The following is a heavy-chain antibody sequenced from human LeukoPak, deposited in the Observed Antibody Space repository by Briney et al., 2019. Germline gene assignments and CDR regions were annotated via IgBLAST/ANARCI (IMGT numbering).Heavy chain of an antibody. CDR1: GFSLSTPEMC. Sequence: ESGPALVKPTQTLTLTCSFSGFSLSTPEMCVTWIRQPPGKALEWLARIDWDDDKFYSPSLRTRLTISKDTPKNQVVLRMTNMDPVDTGTYYCARMTPDSPSFDYWGQGALITVSS. V-gene: IGHV2-70*17. CDR2: IDWDDDK. J-gene: IGHJ4*02. D-gene: IGHD2-15*01. CDR3: ARMTPDSPSFDY.